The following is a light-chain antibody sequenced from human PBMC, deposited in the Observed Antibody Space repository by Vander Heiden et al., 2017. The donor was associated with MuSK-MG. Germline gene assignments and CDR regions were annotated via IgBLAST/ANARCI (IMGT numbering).Light chain of an antibody. V-gene: IGLV1-47*02. CDR3: AAWDDSVNGWV. Sequence: QSVLTQAPSAYGTPGPRVTISSSRTYSNIRHNYFPWYQQLPGLAPKLLIYSNDQRPSGVPDRISGSKSGTSASLAISGLRSEDEADYYCAAWDDSVNGWVFGGGTKLTVL. CDR1: YSNIRHNY. J-gene: IGLJ3*02. CDR2: SND.